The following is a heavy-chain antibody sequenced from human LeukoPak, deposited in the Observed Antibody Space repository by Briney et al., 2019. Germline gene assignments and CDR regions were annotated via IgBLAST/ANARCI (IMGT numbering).Heavy chain of an antibody. CDR3: ARDLEDSSGGFDY. D-gene: IGHD3-22*01. J-gene: IGHJ4*02. CDR1: GFAFSSYS. Sequence: GGSLRLSCAASGFAFSSYSMNWVRQAPGKGLEWVSSISSSSSSYIYYADSVKGRFTISRDNAKNSLYLQMNSLRAEDTAVYYCARDLEDSSGGFDYWGQGTLVTVSS. V-gene: IGHV3-21*01. CDR2: ISSSSSSYI.